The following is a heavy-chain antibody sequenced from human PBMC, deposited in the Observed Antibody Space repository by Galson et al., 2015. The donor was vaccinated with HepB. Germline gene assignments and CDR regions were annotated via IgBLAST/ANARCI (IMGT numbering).Heavy chain of an antibody. D-gene: IGHD3-9*01. CDR2: IVVGSGNT. CDR1: GFTFTSSA. V-gene: IGHV1-58*02. CDR3: AADIFGMLRYAQYYYYGMDV. Sequence: SVKVSCKASGFTFTSSAMQWVRQARGQRLEWIGWIVVGSGNTNYAQKFQERVTITRDMSTSTAYMELSSLRSEDTAVYYCAADIFGMLRYAQYYYYGMDVWGQGTTVTVSS. J-gene: IGHJ6*02.